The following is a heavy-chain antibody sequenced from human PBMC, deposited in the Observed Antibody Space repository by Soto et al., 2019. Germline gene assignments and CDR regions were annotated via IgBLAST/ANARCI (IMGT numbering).Heavy chain of an antibody. Sequence: QVQLVQSGAEVQKPGSSVKVSCKASGGTFSSYAISWVRQAPGQGLEWMGGIIPIFGTANYAQKFQGRVTITADESTSTAYMELSSLRSEDTAVYYCARTLHYYGSGSYPEDAFDIWGQGTMVTVSS. D-gene: IGHD3-10*01. V-gene: IGHV1-69*01. J-gene: IGHJ3*02. CDR2: IIPIFGTA. CDR1: GGTFSSYA. CDR3: ARTLHYYGSGSYPEDAFDI.